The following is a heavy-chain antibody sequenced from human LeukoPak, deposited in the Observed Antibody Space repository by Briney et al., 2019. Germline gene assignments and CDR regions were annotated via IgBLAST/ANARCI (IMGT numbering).Heavy chain of an antibody. CDR2: IYPGGSDT. CDR3: ALAFRSSTSCYSFDY. Sequence: GESLKISCKGSGYSFTSYWIGWVRQMPGKGLEWMGIIYPGGSDTRYSPSFQGQVTISADKSISTAYLQWSSLKASDTAMYYCALAFRSSTSCYSFDYWGQGTLVTVSS. V-gene: IGHV5-51*01. D-gene: IGHD2-2*02. J-gene: IGHJ4*02. CDR1: GYSFTSYW.